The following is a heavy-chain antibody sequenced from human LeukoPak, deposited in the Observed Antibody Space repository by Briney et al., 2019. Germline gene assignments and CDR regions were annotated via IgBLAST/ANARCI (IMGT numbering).Heavy chain of an antibody. V-gene: IGHV3-30*02. D-gene: IGHD5-24*01. Sequence: GGSLRLSCAASEFTFRTYGMHGVRQAPGKGLGWVAFIRYDGSNKYYADSVKGRFTISRDNSKNTLYLQMNSLRAEDTAVYYCAKQEMATIMNYFDYWGQGTLVTVSS. CDR3: AKQEMATIMNYFDY. CDR1: EFTFRTYG. CDR2: IRYDGSNK. J-gene: IGHJ4*02.